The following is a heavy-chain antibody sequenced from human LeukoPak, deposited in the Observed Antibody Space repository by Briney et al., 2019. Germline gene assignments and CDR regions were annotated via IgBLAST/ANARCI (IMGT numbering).Heavy chain of an antibody. CDR1: GYTFTRYD. CDR3: ARGHRYSSSWYSAEYFQH. J-gene: IGHJ1*01. CDR2: MNPNSGNT. Sequence: ASVKVSCKASGYTFTRYDINWVRQATGQGLEWMGWMNPNSGNTGYAQKFQGRVTMTRNTSISTAYMELSSLRSEDTAVYYCARGHRYSSSWYSAEYFQHWGQGTLVTVSS. D-gene: IGHD6-13*01. V-gene: IGHV1-8*01.